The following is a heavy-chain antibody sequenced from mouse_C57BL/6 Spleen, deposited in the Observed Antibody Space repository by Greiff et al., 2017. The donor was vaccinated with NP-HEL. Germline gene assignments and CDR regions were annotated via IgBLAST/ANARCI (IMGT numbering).Heavy chain of an antibody. V-gene: IGHV5-16*01. CDR2: INYDGSST. J-gene: IGHJ4*01. CDR1: GFTFSDYY. D-gene: IGHD3-2*02. CDR3: ARDRGSRGAMDY. Sequence: EVMLVESEGGLVQPGSSMKLSCTASGFTFSDYYMAWVRQVPEKGLEWVANINYDGSSTYYLDSLKSRFIISRDNAKNILYLQMSSLKSEDTATYYCARDRGSRGAMDYWGQGTSVTVSS.